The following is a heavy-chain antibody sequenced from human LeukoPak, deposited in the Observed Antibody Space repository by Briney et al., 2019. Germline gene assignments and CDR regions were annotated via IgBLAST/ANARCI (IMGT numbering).Heavy chain of an antibody. Sequence: GASVKVSCKASGGTFSSYAISWVRQAPGQGFEWMGRIIPILGIANYAQKFHGRVTITADKSTSTAYMELSSLRSEDTAVYYCARVDTAMVIDYWGQGTLVTVSS. CDR1: GGTFSSYA. CDR2: IIPILGIA. V-gene: IGHV1-69*04. CDR3: ARVDTAMVIDY. J-gene: IGHJ4*02. D-gene: IGHD5-18*01.